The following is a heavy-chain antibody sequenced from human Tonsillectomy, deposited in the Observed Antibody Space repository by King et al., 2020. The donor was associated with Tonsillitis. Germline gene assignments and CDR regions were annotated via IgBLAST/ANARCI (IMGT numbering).Heavy chain of an antibody. D-gene: IGHD6-19*01. J-gene: IGHJ4*02. CDR1: GFTFSSYA. Sequence: QLVQSGGGLVQPGGSLRLSCSASGFTFSSYAMHWVRQAPGKGLEYVSAISSNGGSTYYADSVKGRFTIYRDNSKNTLYLQMSSLRAEDTAVYYCVKDDVPIAVAGTGDYWGQGTLVTVSS. V-gene: IGHV3-64D*06. CDR2: ISSNGGST. CDR3: VKDDVPIAVAGTGDY.